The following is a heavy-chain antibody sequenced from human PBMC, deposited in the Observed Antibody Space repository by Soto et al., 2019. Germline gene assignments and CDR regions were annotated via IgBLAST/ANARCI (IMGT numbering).Heavy chain of an antibody. Sequence: ASVKVSCKASGYTFTSYGISWVRQAPGQVLEWMGWISAYNGNPNYAQKLQGRVTMTTVTSTSTAYMELRSLRSDYTAVYYCARGVMLDDYGMDVWGQGTTVTVSS. J-gene: IGHJ6*02. CDR2: ISAYNGNP. CDR3: ARGVMLDDYGMDV. D-gene: IGHD1-1*01. CDR1: GYTFTSYG. V-gene: IGHV1-18*01.